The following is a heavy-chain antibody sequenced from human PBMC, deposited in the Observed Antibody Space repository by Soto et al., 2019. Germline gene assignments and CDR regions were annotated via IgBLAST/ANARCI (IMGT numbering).Heavy chain of an antibody. CDR2: MNPNSGNT. V-gene: IGHV1-8*01. CDR1: GYTFTNYD. CDR3: ARGIKYGAYSRWFDP. D-gene: IGHD4-17*01. Sequence: ASVKVSCKASGYTFTNYDLNWVRQATGQGLEYLGWMNPNSGNTAYVQKFQGRVTMTWDTSITTAYMELSSLRSEDTAVYFCARGIKYGAYSRWFDPWGQGTLVTVSS. J-gene: IGHJ5*02.